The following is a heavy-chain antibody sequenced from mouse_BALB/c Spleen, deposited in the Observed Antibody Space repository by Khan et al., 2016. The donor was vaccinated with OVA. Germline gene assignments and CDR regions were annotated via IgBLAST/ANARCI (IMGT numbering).Heavy chain of an antibody. CDR2: IWSAGST. CDR1: GFSLPNYS. Sequence: QVQLQQSGPGLVQPSQSLSITCTVSGFSLPNYSVHWVRQSPGKGLEWLGVIWSAGSTDYNEAFISSLTISKDNSRSQVFFKMNNLHPNDTAIYYCARRGYDYGRGALFAYWGQGTLVTVSA. V-gene: IGHV2-2*02. CDR3: ARRGYDYGRGALFAY. D-gene: IGHD2-4*01. J-gene: IGHJ3*01.